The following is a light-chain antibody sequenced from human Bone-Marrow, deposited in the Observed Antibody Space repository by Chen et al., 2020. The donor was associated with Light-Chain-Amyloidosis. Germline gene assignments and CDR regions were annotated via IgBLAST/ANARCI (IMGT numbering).Light chain of an antibody. CDR1: SGSIATND. CDR2: KDD. J-gene: IGLJ3*02. Sequence: NFMLTQPHSVSESPGKTVIISCTRSSGSIATNDVQWYQQRPDSSPTTVIYKDDQRPSGVPDRFSGSIDRSSNSASLTISGLKTEDEADYYCQSYQGSSQGVFGGGTKLTVL. CDR3: QSYQGSSQGV. V-gene: IGLV6-57*01.